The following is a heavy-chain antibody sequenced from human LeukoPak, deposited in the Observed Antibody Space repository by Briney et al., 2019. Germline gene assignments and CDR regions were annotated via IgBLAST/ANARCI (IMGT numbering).Heavy chain of an antibody. CDR1: GGSISSSSYY. J-gene: IGHJ3*02. D-gene: IGHD1-14*01. CDR2: IYYSGST. CDR3: AVPGGRNPSDDAFDI. V-gene: IGHV4-39*01. Sequence: PSETLSLTCTVSGGSISSSSYYWGWIRQHPGKGLEWIGSIYYSGSTYYNPSLKSRVTISVDTSKNQFSLKLSSVTAADTAVYYCAVPGGRNPSDDAFDIWGQGTMVTVSS.